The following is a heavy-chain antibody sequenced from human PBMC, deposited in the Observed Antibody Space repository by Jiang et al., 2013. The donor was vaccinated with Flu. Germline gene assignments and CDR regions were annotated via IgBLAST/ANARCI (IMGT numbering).Heavy chain of an antibody. V-gene: IGHV3-30*18. J-gene: IGHJ6*02. Sequence: EWVAVISYDGSNKYYADSVKGRFTISRDNSKNTLYLQMNSLRAEDTAVYYCAKDWTVGATTYYGMDVWGQGTTVTVSS. D-gene: IGHD1-26*01. CDR2: ISYDGSNK. CDR3: AKDWTVGATTYYGMDV.